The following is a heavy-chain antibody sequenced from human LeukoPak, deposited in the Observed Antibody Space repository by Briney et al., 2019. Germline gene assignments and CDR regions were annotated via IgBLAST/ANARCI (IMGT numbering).Heavy chain of an antibody. J-gene: IGHJ4*02. CDR3: ARQFGGWYLEFDY. CDR2: INHSGST. D-gene: IGHD6-19*01. Sequence: PSETLSLTCAVYGGSLSGYYWSWIRQPPGKGLEWIGEINHSGSTNYNPSLKSRVTISVDTSKNQFSLKLSSVTAADTAVYYCARQFGGWYLEFDYWGQGTLVTVSS. V-gene: IGHV4-34*01. CDR1: GGSLSGYY.